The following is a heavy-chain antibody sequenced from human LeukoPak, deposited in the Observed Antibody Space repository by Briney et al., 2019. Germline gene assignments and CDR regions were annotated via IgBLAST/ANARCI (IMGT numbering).Heavy chain of an antibody. CDR2: IYYSGST. J-gene: IGHJ5*02. V-gene: IGHV4-59*01. D-gene: IGHD6-13*01. CDR1: GGSISSYY. Sequence: SETLSLTCTVSGGSISSYYWSWIRQPPGKGLEWIGYIYYSGSTNYNPSLKSRVTISVDTSKNQFSLELSSVTAADTAVYHCARRTAAAKYNWFDPWGQGTLVTVSS. CDR3: ARRTAAAKYNWFDP.